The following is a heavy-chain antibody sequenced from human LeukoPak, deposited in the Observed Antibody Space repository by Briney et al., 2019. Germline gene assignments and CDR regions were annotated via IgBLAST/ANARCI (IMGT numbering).Heavy chain of an antibody. CDR1: GFTFSSYS. D-gene: IGHD4-23*01. CDR2: ISSSSSYI. Sequence: GGSLRLSCAASGFTFSSYSMNWVRQAPGKGLEWVSSISSSSSYIYYADSVKGRFTISRDNAKNSLYLQMNSLRAEDTAVYYCARESTTVVIDSLDYWGQGTLVTVSS. J-gene: IGHJ4*02. CDR3: ARESTTVVIDSLDY. V-gene: IGHV3-21*04.